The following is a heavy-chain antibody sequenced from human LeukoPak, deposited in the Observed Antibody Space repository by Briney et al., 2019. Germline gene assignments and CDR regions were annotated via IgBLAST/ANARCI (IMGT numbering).Heavy chain of an antibody. D-gene: IGHD2-21*01. CDR1: GGSISSYY. V-gene: IGHV4-4*07. J-gene: IGHJ4*02. Sequence: PSETLSLPFTVSGGSISSYYWNWIRQPAGKGLEWIGRIYSSGNANYNPSLKSRVTMSLDTSKNQFSLKLSSVTAADTAVYYCARDYSEDAYPYYFDYWGQGTLVTVSS. CDR3: ARDYSEDAYPYYFDY. CDR2: IYSSGNA.